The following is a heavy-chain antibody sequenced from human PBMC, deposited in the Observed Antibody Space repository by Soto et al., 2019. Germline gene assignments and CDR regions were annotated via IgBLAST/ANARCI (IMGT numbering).Heavy chain of an antibody. CDR3: ARSYSSTSANMDV. CDR2: INPNSGGT. J-gene: IGHJ6*03. V-gene: IGHV1-2*04. Sequence: QVQLVQSGAEVKKPGASVKVSCKASGYTFTGYYMHWVRQAPGQGLEWMGWINPNSGGTNYAQKVQGWVTMTRDTSISTAYMELSRLRSDDTAVYYCARSYSSTSANMDVWGKGTTVTVSS. CDR1: GYTFTGYY. D-gene: IGHD2-2*01.